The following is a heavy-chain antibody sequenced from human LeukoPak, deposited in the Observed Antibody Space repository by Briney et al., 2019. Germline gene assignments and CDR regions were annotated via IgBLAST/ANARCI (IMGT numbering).Heavy chain of an antibody. Sequence: PGGSLRLSCAASGFTFSSYGMTWVRQAPGKGLEWVSSIRSGGEYTYYADSVKGRFTISRDNSKNTLNLQMNSLRVEDTAIYYCAKTRGHSYGRPMDSWGQGTLVTVSS. CDR1: GFTFSSYG. J-gene: IGHJ4*02. CDR2: IRSGGEYT. D-gene: IGHD5-18*01. CDR3: AKTRGHSYGRPMDS. V-gene: IGHV3-23*01.